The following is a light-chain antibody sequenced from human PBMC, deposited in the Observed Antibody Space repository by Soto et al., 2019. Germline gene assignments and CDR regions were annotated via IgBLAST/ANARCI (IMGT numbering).Light chain of an antibody. CDR3: QQSYSTLWT. Sequence: DIQMPQSPSSLSASVGDRVTITCRASQSISSYLNWYQQKPGKAPKLLIYAASSSQSGVPSRFSGSGSGTDFTLTISSLQPEDFATYYCQQSYSTLWTFGQGTKVDIK. CDR2: AAS. CDR1: QSISSY. V-gene: IGKV1-39*01. J-gene: IGKJ1*01.